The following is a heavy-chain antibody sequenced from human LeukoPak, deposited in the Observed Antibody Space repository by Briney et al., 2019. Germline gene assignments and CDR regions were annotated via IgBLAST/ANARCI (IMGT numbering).Heavy chain of an antibody. CDR3: ATKQWLAPPPDS. CDR1: GFTFSKYW. V-gene: IGHV3-74*01. J-gene: IGHJ4*02. Sequence: GGSLRLSCAASGFTFSKYWMLWVRQAPGQGLERVSRINTDGTVTTYADAVKGRFTVSRDNADNTMFLQMNSVRDEDRAVYYCATKQWLAPPPDSWGQGTPVTVSS. CDR2: INTDGTVT. D-gene: IGHD6-19*01.